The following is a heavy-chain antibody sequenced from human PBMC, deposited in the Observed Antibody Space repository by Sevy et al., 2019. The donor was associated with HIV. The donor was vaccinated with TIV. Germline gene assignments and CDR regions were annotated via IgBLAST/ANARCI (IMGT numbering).Heavy chain of an antibody. D-gene: IGHD3-3*01. CDR3: ARGERITIFGVVIAPNTWFDP. J-gene: IGHJ5*02. CDR1: GYSFTSYW. CDR2: IYPGDSDT. Sequence: GESLKISCKGSGYSFTSYWIGWVRQMPGKGLEWMGIIYPGDSDTRYSRSFQGQVTISADKSISTAYLQWSGLKASDTDMYYCARGERITIFGVVIAPNTWFDPWGQGTLVTVSS. V-gene: IGHV5-51*01.